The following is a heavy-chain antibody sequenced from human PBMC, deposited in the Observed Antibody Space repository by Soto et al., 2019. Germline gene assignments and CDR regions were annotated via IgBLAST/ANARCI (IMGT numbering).Heavy chain of an antibody. Sequence: GGSLRLSCVAPGFTFSAYGMHWVRQAPGKGLEWVGVMSNDGSNKYYADSVKGRFTISRDNSKNMLYLQMNSLRTDDTAVYYCAKGSSSVYYYYYGIDVWGQGTTVTAP. D-gene: IGHD6-6*01. J-gene: IGHJ6*02. CDR2: MSNDGSNK. CDR1: GFTFSAYG. V-gene: IGHV3-30*18. CDR3: AKGSSSVYYYYYGIDV.